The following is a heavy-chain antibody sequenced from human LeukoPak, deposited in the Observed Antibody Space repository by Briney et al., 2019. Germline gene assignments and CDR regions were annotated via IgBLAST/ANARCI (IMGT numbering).Heavy chain of an antibody. J-gene: IGHJ4*02. CDR1: GFTFSSYS. D-gene: IGHD4-23*01. CDR2: ITSSSTYI. CDR3: ARDHYGGRTFDY. Sequence: GGSLRLSCAASGFTFSSYSMNWVRQAPGKGLEGVSSITSSSTYIYYADSVKGRFTISRDNAKNALYLQMNSLRAEDTAVYYCARDHYGGRTFDYWGQGTLVTVSS. V-gene: IGHV3-21*01.